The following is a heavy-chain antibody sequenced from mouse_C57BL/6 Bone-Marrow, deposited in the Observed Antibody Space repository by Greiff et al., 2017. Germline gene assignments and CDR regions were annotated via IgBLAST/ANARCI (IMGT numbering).Heavy chain of an antibody. D-gene: IGHD2-3*01. CDR2: IHPHSGST. V-gene: IGHV1-64*01. J-gene: IGHJ2*01. Sequence: QVQLQQPGAELVKPGASVTLSCTASGYTFPSSWMHWVKQRPGQGLEWIGMIHPHSGSTNYNEKFKSKATLTVDKSSSTAYMHLSSLTSEDSAVYYCARFWLLRDDWGQGTTLTVSS. CDR3: ARFWLLRDD. CDR1: GYTFPSSW.